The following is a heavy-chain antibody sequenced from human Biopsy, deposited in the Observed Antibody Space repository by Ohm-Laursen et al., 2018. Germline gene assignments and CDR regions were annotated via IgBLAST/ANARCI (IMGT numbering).Heavy chain of an antibody. CDR1: TISITNFGDQ. CDR2: VSYWGTT. Sequence: SDTLSLTYSVSTISITNFGDQWDWIRQAPGKGLEWIGTVSYWGTTHYNPSLTSRVTISIDRSQSQFSMRLSSVAAADTAVYYCARRHNDGSGYHYFDYWGQGIRVSVSS. V-gene: IGHV4-39*01. D-gene: IGHD3-22*01. CDR3: ARRHNDGSGYHYFDY. J-gene: IGHJ4*02.